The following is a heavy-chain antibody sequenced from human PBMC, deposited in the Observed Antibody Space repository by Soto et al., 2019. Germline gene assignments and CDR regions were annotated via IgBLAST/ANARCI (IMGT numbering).Heavy chain of an antibody. V-gene: IGHV1-18*01. CDR2: ISDYSGNT. Sequence: ASVKVSCKTSGYTFTDYGISWMRQARGQGLEWMGWISDYSGNTKYARQFQGRLILTTDRSTNEASMELRSLTSDDTGVYFCARDLLSGSGTHYQHWGQETQVTVSS. D-gene: IGHD3-10*01. J-gene: IGHJ4*02. CDR1: GYTFTDYG. CDR3: ARDLLSGSGTHYQH.